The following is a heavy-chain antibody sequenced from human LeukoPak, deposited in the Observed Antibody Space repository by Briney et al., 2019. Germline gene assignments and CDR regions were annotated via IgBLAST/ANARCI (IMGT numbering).Heavy chain of an antibody. V-gene: IGHV3-48*03. CDR1: GFTFSSFE. Sequence: PGGSLRLSCLVSGFTFSSFEMTWVRQAPGRGLEWVSYISSSGSTLYYADSVKGRFSISRDNAKNSLYLQMNSLRAEDTAVYYCVRGLDYNVALVYWGQGTLVTVSS. CDR2: ISSSGSTL. D-gene: IGHD3-10*01. J-gene: IGHJ4*02. CDR3: VRGLDYNVALVY.